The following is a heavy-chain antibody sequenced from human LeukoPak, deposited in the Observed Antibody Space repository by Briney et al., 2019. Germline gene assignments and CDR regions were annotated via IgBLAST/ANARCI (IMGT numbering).Heavy chain of an antibody. CDR3: ASLVRVYSYLFEY. CDR1: GFTYSSYS. V-gene: IGHV3-21*06. Sequence: GGSLRLSCAASGFTYSSYSMPWVRQAPGKGREGVSSVSGSGYSTYYADSVKCRFTISRDNAKNSLYLQMNSLRAEDTVVYYCASLVRVYSYLFEYWGQGTPVTVSS. J-gene: IGHJ4*02. D-gene: IGHD5-18*01. CDR2: VSGSGYST.